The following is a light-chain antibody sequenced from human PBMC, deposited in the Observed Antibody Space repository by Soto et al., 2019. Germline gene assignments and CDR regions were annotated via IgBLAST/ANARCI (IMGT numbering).Light chain of an antibody. J-gene: IGLJ2*01. V-gene: IGLV2-14*01. CDR2: EVN. CDR3: CSYAGGYTHAV. Sequence: QSALTQPASVSGSPGQSVTISCTGASTDVGGYDYVSWYQQHPGKAPKLILYEVNNRPSGVSNHFSGSKSGNTASLTISGLQAEDEADYYCCSYAGGYTHAVFGGGTKVTVL. CDR1: STDVGGYDY.